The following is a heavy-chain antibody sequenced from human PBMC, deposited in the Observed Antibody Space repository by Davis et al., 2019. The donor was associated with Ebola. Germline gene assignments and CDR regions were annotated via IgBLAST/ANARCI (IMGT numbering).Heavy chain of an antibody. CDR2: VFHTGST. J-gene: IGHJ6*02. V-gene: IGHV4-4*02. CDR1: GGSVRTNNW. Sequence: SQTLSLTCVVSGGSVRTNNWWTWVRQSPVKGLEWIGEVFHTGSTNYNPSLKSRVTISIDKSKNQFSLILKSVTAADPAVYFCAREGFRELGEGMDVWGQGTTVTVAS. CDR3: AREGFRELGEGMDV. D-gene: IGHD3-10*01.